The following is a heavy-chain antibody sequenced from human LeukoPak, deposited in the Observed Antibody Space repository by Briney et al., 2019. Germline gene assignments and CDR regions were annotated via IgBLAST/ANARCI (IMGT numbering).Heavy chain of an antibody. CDR1: GGSFSGYY. J-gene: IGHJ4*02. CDR3: ARARGGVGIDY. D-gene: IGHD3-10*01. Sequence: SETLSLTCAVYGGSFSGYYWTWIRQPPGKGLEWIGEINHSGSANYNPSLKGRVTVSVDTSKNQFSLKVTSVTAADTAVYYCARARGGVGIDYWGQGTLVTVSS. CDR2: INHSGSA. V-gene: IGHV4-34*01.